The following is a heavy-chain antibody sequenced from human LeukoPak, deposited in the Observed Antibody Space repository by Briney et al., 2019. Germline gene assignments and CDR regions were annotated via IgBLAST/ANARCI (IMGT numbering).Heavy chain of an antibody. J-gene: IGHJ4*02. CDR1: GFTFSSYA. CDR2: ISPSGGDT. Sequence: GGSLRLSCATSGFTFSSYAMSWVRQAPGKGLEWVSIISPSGGDTFYSDSVRGRFTISRDYSKDTLFLQMNSLRAEDTALYYCAKAHVPTMIRGVVSSDWGQGTLVTVSS. V-gene: IGHV3-23*01. CDR3: AKAHVPTMIRGVVSSD. D-gene: IGHD3-10*01.